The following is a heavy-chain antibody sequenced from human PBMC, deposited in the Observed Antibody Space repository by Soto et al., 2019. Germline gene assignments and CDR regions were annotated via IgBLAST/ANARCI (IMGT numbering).Heavy chain of an antibody. J-gene: IGHJ4*02. Sequence: SETLSLTCTVSGGSISSYYWSWIRQPPGKGLEWIGYIYYSGSTNYNPSLKSRVTISVDTSKNQFSLKLSSVTAADTAVYYCARVIWFGEFMYYFDYWGQGTLVTVSS. CDR1: GGSISSYY. V-gene: IGHV4-59*01. CDR2: IYYSGST. CDR3: ARVIWFGEFMYYFDY. D-gene: IGHD3-10*01.